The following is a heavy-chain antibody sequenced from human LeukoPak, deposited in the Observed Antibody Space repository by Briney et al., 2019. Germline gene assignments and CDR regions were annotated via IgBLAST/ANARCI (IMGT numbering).Heavy chain of an antibody. J-gene: IGHJ4*02. V-gene: IGHV4-39*01. D-gene: IGHD1-20*01. CDR3: ARRRLDNWNDVFDY. Sequence: SETLSPICTVSGGSISSSSYYWGWIRQPPGKGLEWIGSIYYSGSTYYNPSLKSRVTISVDTSKNQFSLKLSSVTAADTAVYYCARRRLDNWNDVFDYGGQGSLVTVSS. CDR2: IYYSGST. CDR1: GGSISSSSYY.